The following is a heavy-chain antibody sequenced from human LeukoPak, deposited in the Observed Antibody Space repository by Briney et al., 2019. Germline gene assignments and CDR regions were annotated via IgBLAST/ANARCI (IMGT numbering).Heavy chain of an antibody. CDR1: GFSFSNYA. CDR3: ARARWGSSGWYVDY. J-gene: IGHJ4*02. Sequence: GGSLRLSCAASGFSFSNYAMQWVRQAPGKGLEYVSAITSNGINAYYANSVKGRFTISRDNSKNTLYLQMGSLRTEDMAVYFCARARWGSSGWYVDYWGQGTLVTVSS. V-gene: IGHV3-64*01. CDR2: ITSNGINA. D-gene: IGHD6-19*01.